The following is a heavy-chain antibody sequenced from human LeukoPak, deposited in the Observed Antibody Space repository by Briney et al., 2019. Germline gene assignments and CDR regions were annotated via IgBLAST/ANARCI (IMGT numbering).Heavy chain of an antibody. V-gene: IGHV1-46*01. Sequence: ASVKVSCKASGYTFTSYYIHWVRQAPGQGLEWMGIINASGGSTTYAQKFQGRVTMTRDTSTRTVYMELSSLRSEDTAVYYCARAPASTGSIDYWGQGTPVTVSS. D-gene: IGHD2-8*02. CDR3: ARAPASTGSIDY. CDR2: INASGGST. CDR1: GYTFTSYY. J-gene: IGHJ4*02.